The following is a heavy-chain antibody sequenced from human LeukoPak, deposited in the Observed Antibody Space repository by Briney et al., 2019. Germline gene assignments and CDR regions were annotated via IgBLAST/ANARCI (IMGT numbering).Heavy chain of an antibody. CDR3: ARGPPDITGTTRWFDP. CDR1: GGSISSYY. Sequence: SETLSLTCTVSGGSISSYYWRWIRQPPGKGLEWIGEINHSGSTNYNPSLKSRVTISVDTSKNQFSLKLSSVTAADTAVYYCARGPPDITGTTRWFDPWGQGTLVTVSS. D-gene: IGHD1-7*01. CDR2: INHSGST. V-gene: IGHV4-34*01. J-gene: IGHJ5*02.